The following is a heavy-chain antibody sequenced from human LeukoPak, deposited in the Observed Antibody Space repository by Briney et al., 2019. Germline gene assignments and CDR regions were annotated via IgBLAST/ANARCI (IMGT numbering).Heavy chain of an antibody. Sequence: GGSLRLSCAASGLTVSSNYMSWVRQAPGKGLEWVSVIYSGGSTYYADSAKGRFTISRDNSKNTLYLQMNSLRAEDTAVYYCAATHYDILTGYYLFDYWGQGTLVTVSS. D-gene: IGHD3-9*01. CDR2: IYSGGST. CDR3: AATHYDILTGYYLFDY. V-gene: IGHV3-53*01. J-gene: IGHJ4*02. CDR1: GLTVSSNY.